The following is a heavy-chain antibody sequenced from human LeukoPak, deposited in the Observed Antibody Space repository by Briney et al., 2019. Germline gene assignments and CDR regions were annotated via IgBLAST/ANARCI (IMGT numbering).Heavy chain of an antibody. CDR1: GGSFSTYY. CDR2: ITYSGST. V-gene: IGHV4-59*01. D-gene: IGHD3-22*01. Sequence: SETLSLTCTVSGGSFSTYYWSWIRQPPGKGLEWIGYITYSGSTNFNPSLKSRVSISLDTSKNQFSLKLSSVTAADTAVYYCAREKIGYYDGSGRGWFDPWGQGTLVTVSS. J-gene: IGHJ5*02. CDR3: AREKIGYYDGSGRGWFDP.